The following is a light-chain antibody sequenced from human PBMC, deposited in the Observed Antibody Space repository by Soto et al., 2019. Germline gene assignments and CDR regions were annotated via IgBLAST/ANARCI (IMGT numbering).Light chain of an antibody. V-gene: IGKV1-5*01. J-gene: IGKJ1*01. Sequence: DIQMTQSPSTLSASVGDRVTITCRATQSISRLFAWYQQKPGKAPKVLIWDASTLQRGVPSRFSGSGSGTEFTLNISSLQPDDFATYYCQQYNDYSTWTFGQGTKVEIK. CDR3: QQYNDYSTWT. CDR1: QSISRL. CDR2: DAS.